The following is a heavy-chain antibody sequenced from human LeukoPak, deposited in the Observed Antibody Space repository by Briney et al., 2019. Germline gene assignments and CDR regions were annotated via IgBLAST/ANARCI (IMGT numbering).Heavy chain of an antibody. CDR2: IYHSGST. CDR3: ARHGFWSGYNYVLDY. Sequence: SETLSLTCAVSGHSISSGYYWGWIRQPPGKGLEWVGNIYHSGSTYYNPSPKSRVTISVDTSKNQFSLKLSSVTAADTAVYYCARHGFWSGYNYVLDYWGKGTLVTVSS. J-gene: IGHJ4*02. D-gene: IGHD3-3*01. V-gene: IGHV4-38-2*01. CDR1: GHSISSGYY.